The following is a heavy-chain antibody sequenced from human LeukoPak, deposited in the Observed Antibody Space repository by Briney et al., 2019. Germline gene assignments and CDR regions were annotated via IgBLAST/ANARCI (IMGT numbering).Heavy chain of an antibody. CDR1: GGSISSNYY. CDR2: IYNSGIT. J-gene: IGHJ4*02. V-gene: IGHV4-4*07. D-gene: IGHD3-3*01. CDR3: ASSKDFWSGLGDY. Sequence: SETLSLTCTVSGGSISSNYYWSWIRQPAGKGLEYIGRIYNSGITNYNPSLKSRVTISVDTSKNQFSLKLSSVTAADTAVYYCASSKDFWSGLGDYWGQGTLVTVSS.